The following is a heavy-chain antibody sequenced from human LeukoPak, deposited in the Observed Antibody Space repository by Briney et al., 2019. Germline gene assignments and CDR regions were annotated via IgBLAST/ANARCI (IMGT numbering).Heavy chain of an antibody. J-gene: IGHJ4*02. CDR2: IRYDGSNK. D-gene: IGHD2-2*01. Sequence: GGSLRLSCAASGFTFSSYGMHWVRQAPGKGLEWVAFIRYDGSNKYYADSVKGRFTISRDNSKNTLYLQMNSLRAEDTAVYYCATNPPYAYGQTLDYWGQGTLVTVSS. CDR3: ATNPPYAYGQTLDY. CDR1: GFTFSSYG. V-gene: IGHV3-30*02.